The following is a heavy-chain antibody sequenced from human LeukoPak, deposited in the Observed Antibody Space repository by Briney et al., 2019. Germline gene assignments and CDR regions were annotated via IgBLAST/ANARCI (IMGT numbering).Heavy chain of an antibody. Sequence: PGRSLRLSCAASGFTFNNYGMSWVRQAPGKGLEWVSGISGSGGNTYYADSVKGRFTISRDNSKKTLYLQMNSLRAEDTAIYYCAKDMRTLDYFDYWGQGTLVTVSS. J-gene: IGHJ4*02. CDR2: ISGSGGNT. D-gene: IGHD1-1*01. V-gene: IGHV3-23*01. CDR3: AKDMRTLDYFDY. CDR1: GFTFNNYG.